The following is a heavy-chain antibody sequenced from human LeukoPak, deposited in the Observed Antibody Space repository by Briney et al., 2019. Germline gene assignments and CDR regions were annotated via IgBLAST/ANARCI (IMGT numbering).Heavy chain of an antibody. J-gene: IGHJ4*02. CDR3: ARVTGYGGNADY. V-gene: IGHV4-59*01. CDR1: GGSISSYY. Sequence: SETLSLTCTVSGGSISSYYWSWIRQPPGKGLEWIGYIYYSGSTNYNPPLKSRVTISVDTSKNQFSLKLSSVTAADTAIYYCARVTGYGGNADYWGQGTLVTVSS. D-gene: IGHD4-23*01. CDR2: IYYSGST.